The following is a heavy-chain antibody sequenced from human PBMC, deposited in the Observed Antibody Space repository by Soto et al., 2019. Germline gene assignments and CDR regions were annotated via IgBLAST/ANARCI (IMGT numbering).Heavy chain of an antibody. D-gene: IGHD2-21*01. V-gene: IGHV3-74*01. J-gene: IGHJ4*02. CDR2: MNMDGTRI. CDR1: GFTFSSYW. CDR3: VRGDGDRYDGHGYLGRH. Sequence: EVQLVESGGGLVQPGGSLRLSCAASGFTFSSYWMHWVRQAPGKGLEWVSRMNMDGTRICYVVSVKGRCTICRDNAKNTFYMEMNSARVEDTAVYYCVRGDGDRYDGHGYLGRHWGQGSLVTVSS.